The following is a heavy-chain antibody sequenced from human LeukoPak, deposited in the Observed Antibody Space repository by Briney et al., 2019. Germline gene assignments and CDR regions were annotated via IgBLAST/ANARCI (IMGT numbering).Heavy chain of an antibody. CDR1: GFSVSSNY. J-gene: IGHJ4*02. CDR2: IYSGGDT. V-gene: IGHV3-53*01. D-gene: IGHD2-2*01. Sequence: GGSLRLSCAASGFSVSSNYMSWVRQAPGKGLEWVSVIYSGGDTYYADSVKGRFTISRDNSKNTLYLQMNSLRAEDTAVYYCAGDSRYCSSTNCYYDYWGQGTLVTVSS. CDR3: AGDSRYCSSTNCYYDY.